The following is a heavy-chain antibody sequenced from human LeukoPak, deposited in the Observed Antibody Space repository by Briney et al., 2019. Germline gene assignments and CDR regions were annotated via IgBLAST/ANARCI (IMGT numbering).Heavy chain of an antibody. CDR1: GYTFTGYY. D-gene: IGHD3-10*01. V-gene: IGHV1-2*04. Sequence: ASVKVSCKASGYTFTGYYMHWVRQAPGQGLEWMGWINPNSGGTNYAQKFQGWVTMTRGTSISTAYMELSRLRSDDTAVYYCARGKGATGHAFDIWGQGTMVTVSS. CDR3: ARGKGATGHAFDI. CDR2: INPNSGGT. J-gene: IGHJ3*02.